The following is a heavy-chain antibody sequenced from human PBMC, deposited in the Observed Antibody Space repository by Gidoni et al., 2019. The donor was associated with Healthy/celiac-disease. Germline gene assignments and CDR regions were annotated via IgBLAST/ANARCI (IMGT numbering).Heavy chain of an antibody. V-gene: IGHV4-59*01. J-gene: IGHJ6*02. Sequence: QVQLQESGPGLVKTSETLSLTCTVPVGAISSYYWSWIRQPPGKGMEWIGYIFYSGSTNYNPSLKSRVTISVDTSKNQLSLKLSSGTAADTAVYYCARVGSMVRGVIINHGMDVWGQGTTVTVSS. D-gene: IGHD3-10*01. CDR3: ARVGSMVRGVIINHGMDV. CDR1: VGAISSYY. CDR2: IFYSGST.